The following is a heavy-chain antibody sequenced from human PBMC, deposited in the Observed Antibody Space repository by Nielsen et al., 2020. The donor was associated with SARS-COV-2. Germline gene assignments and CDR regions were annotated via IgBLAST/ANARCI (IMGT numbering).Heavy chain of an antibody. D-gene: IGHD2-15*01. V-gene: IGHV3-23*01. Sequence: WIRQPPGKGLEWVSAISGSGGSTYYADSVKGRFTISRDNSKNTLYLQMNSLRAEDTAVYYCAKVEGSGCSGGSCYRLYFDYWGQGTLVTVSS. CDR3: AKVEGSGCSGGSCYRLYFDY. CDR2: ISGSGGST. J-gene: IGHJ4*02.